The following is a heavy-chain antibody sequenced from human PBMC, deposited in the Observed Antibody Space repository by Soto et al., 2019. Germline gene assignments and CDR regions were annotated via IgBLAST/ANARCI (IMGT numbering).Heavy chain of an antibody. Sequence: SETLSLTCTVSGDSISSYYWSWIRQPPGKGLEWIGYIYYSGSTYYNPSLKSRVTISVDTSKNQFSLKLSSVTAADTAVYYCARQIRAGVPAAIAAFDIWGQGTMVTVSS. CDR3: ARQIRAGVPAAIAAFDI. J-gene: IGHJ3*02. V-gene: IGHV4-59*08. CDR2: IYYSGST. CDR1: GDSISSYY. D-gene: IGHD2-2*01.